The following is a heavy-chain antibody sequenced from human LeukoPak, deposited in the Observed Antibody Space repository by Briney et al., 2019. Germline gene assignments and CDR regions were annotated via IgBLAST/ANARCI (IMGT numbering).Heavy chain of an antibody. CDR2: INHSGST. D-gene: IGHD2-2*01. Sequence: ASETLSLTCAVYGGSFSGYYWSWIRQPPGKGLEWIGEINHSGSTNYNPSLKSRVTISVDTSKNQFSLKLSSVTAADTAVYYCARQICSSTSCLTFDYWGQGTLVTVSS. CDR3: ARQICSSTSCLTFDY. CDR1: GGSFSGYY. J-gene: IGHJ4*02. V-gene: IGHV4-34*01.